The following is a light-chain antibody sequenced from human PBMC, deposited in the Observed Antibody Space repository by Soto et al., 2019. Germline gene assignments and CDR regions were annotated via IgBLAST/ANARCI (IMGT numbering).Light chain of an antibody. CDR3: NSYTATSTWV. CDR2: DVS. Sequence: QSVLTQPASVSGSPGQSISISCTGTRSDVGGYDYVSWYQQHAGKAPKLVIYDVSDRPSGVSSRFSGSKSGNTASLTISGLQAEDEADYYCNSYTATSTWVFGGGTKVTVL. CDR1: RSDVGGYDY. J-gene: IGLJ3*02. V-gene: IGLV2-14*01.